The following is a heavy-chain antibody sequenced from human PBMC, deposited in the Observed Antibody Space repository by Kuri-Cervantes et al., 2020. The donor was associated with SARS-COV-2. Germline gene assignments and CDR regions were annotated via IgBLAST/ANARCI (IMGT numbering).Heavy chain of an antibody. CDR3: SRGGGGGNPSEAFDI. V-gene: IGHV4-34*01. CDR1: GGSFSGYY. Sequence: SETLSLTCAVYGGSFSGYYWSWIRQPPGKGLEWIGEINHSGSTNYNPSLKSRVTISVDPSKKQFSLKLSSVTAADTAVYFCSRGGGGGNPSEAFDIWGQGTMVTVSS. D-gene: IGHD3-16*01. CDR2: INHSGST. J-gene: IGHJ3*02.